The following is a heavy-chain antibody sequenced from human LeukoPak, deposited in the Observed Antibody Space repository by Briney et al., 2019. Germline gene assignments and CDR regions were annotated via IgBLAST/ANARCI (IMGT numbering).Heavy chain of an antibody. CDR3: ARERNGWFDP. J-gene: IGHJ5*02. Sequence: PSETLSLTCTVSGGSISSGSYYWSWIRQPAGKGLEWIGRIYTSGSTNYNPSLKSRVTISVDTSKNQFSLKLSSVTAADTAVYYCARERNGWFDPWGQGTLVTVSS. D-gene: IGHD1-1*01. CDR2: IYTSGST. V-gene: IGHV4-61*02. CDR1: GGSISSGSYY.